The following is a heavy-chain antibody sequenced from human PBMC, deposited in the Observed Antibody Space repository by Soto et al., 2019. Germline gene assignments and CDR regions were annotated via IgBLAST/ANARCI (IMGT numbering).Heavy chain of an antibody. J-gene: IGHJ5*01. V-gene: IGHV6-1*01. Sequence: SQTLSLTCAISGDSVSSNSAGWNWIRQSPSRGLEWLGRTYYRSKWYNDYAVSVRSRITINPDTSKNQLSLQLNSVTPEDTAVYYCARGGGASSGWYDWFDPWGQGTLVTVSS. CDR1: GDSVSSNSAG. D-gene: IGHD6-19*01. CDR2: TYYRSKWYN. CDR3: ARGGGASSGWYDWFDP.